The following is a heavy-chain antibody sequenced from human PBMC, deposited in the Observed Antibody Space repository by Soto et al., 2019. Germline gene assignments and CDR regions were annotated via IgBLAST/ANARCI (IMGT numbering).Heavy chain of an antibody. D-gene: IGHD2-21*02. CDR3: AKVGDSQFDY. V-gene: IGHV3-30*18. J-gene: IGHJ4*02. CDR1: GFTFSSYG. CDR2: ISYDGSNK. Sequence: QVQLVESGGGVVQPGRSLRLSCAASGFTFSSYGMHWVRQAPGKGLEWVAVISYDGSNKYYADSVKGRFTISRDNSKNTLYLKMNSLRAEDTAVYYCAKVGDSQFDYWGQGTLVTVSS.